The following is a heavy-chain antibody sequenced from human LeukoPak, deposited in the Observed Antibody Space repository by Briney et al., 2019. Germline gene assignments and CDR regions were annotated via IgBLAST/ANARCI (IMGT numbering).Heavy chain of an antibody. J-gene: IGHJ5*02. CDR3: ARDVDTSSHSSQLDP. V-gene: IGHV3-33*01. CDR2: IQSDGSKQ. CDR1: GFTFSTFG. D-gene: IGHD5-18*01. Sequence: GGSLRLSCATAGFTFSTFGIHWVRQTPGKGLEWAAAIQSDGSKQYYGDSVKGRFTISRDSSKNTVHLQMNSLRDEDTAVYCARDVDTSSHSSQLDPWGQGTLVTVSS.